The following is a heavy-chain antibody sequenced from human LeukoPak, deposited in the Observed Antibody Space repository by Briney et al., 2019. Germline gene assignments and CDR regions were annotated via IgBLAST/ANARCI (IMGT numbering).Heavy chain of an antibody. CDR1: GFTFSSYS. D-gene: IGHD6-13*01. V-gene: IGHV3-21*01. Sequence: GGSLRLSCAASGFTFSSYSMNWVRQAPGKGREWVSSISSSSSSIYYAGSVQGRFTISRDNAKNSLYLQMDSLRAEDTAVYYCARAMGLQRQLAFDYWGQGTQVTVSS. CDR3: ARAMGLQRQLAFDY. CDR2: ISSSSSSI. J-gene: IGHJ4*02.